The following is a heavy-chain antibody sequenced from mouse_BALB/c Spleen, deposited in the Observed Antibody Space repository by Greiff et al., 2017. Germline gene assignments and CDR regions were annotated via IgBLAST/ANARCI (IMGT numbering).Heavy chain of an antibody. D-gene: IGHD2-2*01. V-gene: IGHV5-6-4*01. CDR1: GFTFSSYT. J-gene: IGHJ3*01. CDR3: TRISICYGYDEGWFAY. Sequence: EVQVVESGGGLVKPGGSLKLSCAASGFTFSSYTMSWVRQTPEKRLEWVATISSGGSYTYYPDSVKGRFTISRDNAKNTLYLQMSSLKSEDTAMYYCTRISICYGYDEGWFAYWGQGTLVTVSA. CDR2: ISSGGSYT.